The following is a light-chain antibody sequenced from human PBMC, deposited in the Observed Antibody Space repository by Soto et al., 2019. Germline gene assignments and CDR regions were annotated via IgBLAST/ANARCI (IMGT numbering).Light chain of an antibody. V-gene: IGKV1-39*01. CDR1: QSISSS. CDR2: AAS. J-gene: IGKJ2*01. Sequence: DIQVTQSPPSLSASVGDRVIITCRASQSISSSLNWNQQKPGKAPKVLIHAASSLQSGVPSRFSGSGSGTDFTLTISSLQPEDFATYYCQQSRNTPYTFGQGTKLEIK. CDR3: QQSRNTPYT.